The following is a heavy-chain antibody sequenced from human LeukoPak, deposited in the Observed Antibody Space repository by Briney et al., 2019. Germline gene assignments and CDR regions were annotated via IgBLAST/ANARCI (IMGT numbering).Heavy chain of an antibody. CDR3: AGKDCSGGSCYPSYYYYMDV. CDR2: IYTSGST. V-gene: IGHV4-4*07. J-gene: IGHJ6*03. D-gene: IGHD2-15*01. CDR1: GGSISSYY. Sequence: PSETLSLTCTVSGGSISSYYWSWIRQPAGKGLEWIGRIYTSGSTNYNPSLKGRVTMSVDTSKNQFSLKLSSVTAADTAVYYCAGKDCSGGSCYPSYYYYMDVWGKGTTVTVSS.